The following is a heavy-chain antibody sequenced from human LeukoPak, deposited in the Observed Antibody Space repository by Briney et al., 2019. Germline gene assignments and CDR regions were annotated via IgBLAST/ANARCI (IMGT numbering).Heavy chain of an antibody. Sequence: ASVMVSCKASGGTFSSYAISWVRQAPGQGLEWMGGIIPIFGTANYAQKFQGRVTITADESTSTAYMELSSLRSEDTAVYYCARPRSLGYYDFWSGYWSSNTGSRSYYYYYMDVWGKGTTVTVSS. CDR1: GGTFSSYA. CDR2: IIPIFGTA. J-gene: IGHJ6*03. CDR3: ARPRSLGYYDFWSGYWSSNTGSRSYYYYYMDV. D-gene: IGHD3-3*01. V-gene: IGHV1-69*13.